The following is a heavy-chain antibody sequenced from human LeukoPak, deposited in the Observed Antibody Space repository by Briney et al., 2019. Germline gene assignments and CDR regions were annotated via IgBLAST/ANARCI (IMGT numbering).Heavy chain of an antibody. CDR3: ARSYYYDSSAYSDY. Sequence: ASVKVSCKASGGTFSSYAISWVRQAPGQGLEWMGWISTYNGDTNYAQRLQGRVTMTTDTSTSTAYMELRSLRSDDTAVYYCARSYYYDSSAYSDYWGQGTLVIVSS. J-gene: IGHJ4*02. D-gene: IGHD3-22*01. CDR2: ISTYNGDT. CDR1: GGTFSSYA. V-gene: IGHV1-18*01.